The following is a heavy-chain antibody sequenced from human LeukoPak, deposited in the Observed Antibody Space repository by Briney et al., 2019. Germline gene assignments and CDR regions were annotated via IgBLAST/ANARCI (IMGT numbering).Heavy chain of an antibody. CDR1: GFTFSSYA. CDR3: VKDYGSYYYDSSGPYFDY. Sequence: GGSVRLSCAASGFTFSSYAMSWVRQAPGMGQEWVSSISWSGSTTYYAGSVKGRFTISRDNSKDILYLQMDSLRAEDTAVYYCVKDYGSYYYDSSGPYFDYWGQGTLVTVSS. D-gene: IGHD3-22*01. CDR2: ISWSGSTT. V-gene: IGHV3-23*01. J-gene: IGHJ4*02.